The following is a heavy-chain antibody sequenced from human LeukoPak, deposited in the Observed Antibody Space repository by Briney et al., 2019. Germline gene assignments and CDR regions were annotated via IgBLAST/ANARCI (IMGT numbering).Heavy chain of an antibody. CDR2: VDPEDGET. CDR3: ATGGIAVAQWDAFDI. V-gene: IGHV1-69-2*01. CDR1: GYTFTDYY. Sequence: ASVKVSCKVSGYTFTDYYMHWVQQAPGKGLEWMGLVDPEDGETIYAEKFQGRVTITADTSTDTAYMELSSLRSDDTAVYYCATGGIAVAQWDAFDIWGQGTMVTVSS. D-gene: IGHD6-19*01. J-gene: IGHJ3*02.